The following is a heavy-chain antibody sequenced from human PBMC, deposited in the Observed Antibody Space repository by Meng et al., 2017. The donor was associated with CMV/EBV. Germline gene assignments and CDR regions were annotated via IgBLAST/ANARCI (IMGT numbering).Heavy chain of an antibody. J-gene: IGHJ4*02. CDR2: ISDDGSNK. Sequence: GGSLRLSCAASGFTFSSYAMHWVRQAPGKGLEWVAVISDDGSNKYYADSVKGRSTISRDNSKNALYLQMNSLRAEDTAVYYCARVGGTGTTGGYWGQGTLVTVSS. CDR3: ARVGGTGTTGGY. D-gene: IGHD1-7*01. V-gene: IGHV3-30*04. CDR1: GFTFSSYA.